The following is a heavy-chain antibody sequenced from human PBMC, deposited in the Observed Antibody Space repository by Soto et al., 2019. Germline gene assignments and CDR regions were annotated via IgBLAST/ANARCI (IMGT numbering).Heavy chain of an antibody. D-gene: IGHD6-19*01. CDR2: ISYDGSNK. CDR3: AKELNPIKAVDRASYGTDV. Sequence: QVQLVESVGGVVQPGSSLRLSCAASGFTFSSYGMHWVRQAAGKGLEWVAVISYDGSNKYYADSVKGRFTISRYNSKNTLYLQMNSLRAEDTAVYYCAKELNPIKAVDRASYGTDVWGQGPTVTVSS. J-gene: IGHJ6*02. CDR1: GFTFSSYG. V-gene: IGHV3-30*18.